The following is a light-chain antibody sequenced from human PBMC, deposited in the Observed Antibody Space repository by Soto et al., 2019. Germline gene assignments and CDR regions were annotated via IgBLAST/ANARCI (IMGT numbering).Light chain of an antibody. Sequence: QSALTQPASVSGSPRQSITISCTGTSSDVGSYNLVSWYQQHPGKAPKLIIYEGSKRPSGISNRFSGSKSGNTASLTISGLQAEDEADYYCCSYAGSSTLVFGGGTKLTVL. CDR1: SSDVGSYNL. CDR3: CSYAGSSTLV. V-gene: IGLV2-23*01. J-gene: IGLJ2*01. CDR2: EGS.